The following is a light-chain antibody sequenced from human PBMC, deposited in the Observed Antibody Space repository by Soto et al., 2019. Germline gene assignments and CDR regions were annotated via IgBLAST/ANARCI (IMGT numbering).Light chain of an antibody. CDR3: QQRSNWPPWT. CDR2: DAS. CDR1: QSVPSSY. V-gene: IGKV3-11*01. J-gene: IGKJ1*01. Sequence: EIVLTQSPGTLSLSPGERAALSCRASQSVPSSYLAWYQQKPGQAPRLLIYDASSRATGIPARFSGSGSGTDFTLTISSLEPEDFAVYYCQQRSNWPPWTFGQGTKVDIK.